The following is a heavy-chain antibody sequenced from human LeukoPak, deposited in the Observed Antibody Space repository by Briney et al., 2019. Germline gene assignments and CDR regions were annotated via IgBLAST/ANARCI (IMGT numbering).Heavy chain of an antibody. J-gene: IGHJ4*02. CDR2: ISSNGGST. Sequence: PGGSLRLSCSASGFTFSSYAMHWVRQAPGKGLEYVSAISSNGGSTYYADSVKGRFTISRDYSKNTLYLQMSSLRAEDTAVYYCVKPGHSDDGDNGYIDYWGQGTLVTVSS. V-gene: IGHV3-64D*06. D-gene: IGHD4-17*01. CDR1: GFTFSSYA. CDR3: VKPGHSDDGDNGYIDY.